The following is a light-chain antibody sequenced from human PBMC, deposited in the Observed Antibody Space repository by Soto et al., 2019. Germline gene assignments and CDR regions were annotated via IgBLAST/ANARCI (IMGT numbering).Light chain of an antibody. CDR3: QQYSDSPLT. Sequence: EIVLTQSPGTLSLSPGERATLSCRASQTVRTNYLAWFQHKPGQAPRLLIYGASSMATGIPDRFSGSGSGTDSTLTINRLEPEDFAVYFCQQYSDSPLTFGGGNKVE. CDR2: GAS. CDR1: QTVRTNY. J-gene: IGKJ4*01. V-gene: IGKV3-20*01.